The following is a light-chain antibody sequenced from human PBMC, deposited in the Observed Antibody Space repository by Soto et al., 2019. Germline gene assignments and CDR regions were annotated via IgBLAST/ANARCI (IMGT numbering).Light chain of an antibody. J-gene: IGKJ4*01. V-gene: IGKV3-11*01. Sequence: EIVLTQSPATLSLFPGESATLSCRASQSVRSYLAWYQQKPGQAPRLLIYDASNRATGIPARFSGSGSGTDFTLTISSLEPEDFAVYFCQQRSNWLTFGGGTKVEIK. CDR2: DAS. CDR3: QQRSNWLT. CDR1: QSVRSY.